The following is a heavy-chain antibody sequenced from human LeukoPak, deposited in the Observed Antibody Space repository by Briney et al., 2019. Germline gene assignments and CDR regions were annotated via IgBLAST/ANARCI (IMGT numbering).Heavy chain of an antibody. CDR1: GGTFSSYA. CDR2: IIPIFGTA. Sequence: SVKVSCKASGGTFSSYAISWVRQAPGQGFEWMGGIIPIFGTANYAQKFQGRVTITTDESTSTAYMELSSLRSEDTAVYYCARDQIAAAGWFDPWGQGTLVTVSS. CDR3: ARDQIAAAGWFDP. V-gene: IGHV1-69*05. D-gene: IGHD6-13*01. J-gene: IGHJ5*02.